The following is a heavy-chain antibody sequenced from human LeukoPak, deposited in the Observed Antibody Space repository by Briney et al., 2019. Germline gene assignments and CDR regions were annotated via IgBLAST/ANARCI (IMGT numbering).Heavy chain of an antibody. CDR1: GFTFSNYG. CDR2: ITYDGSIQ. Sequence: PGRSLRPSCAASGFTFSNYGMHWVRQAPGKGLEWGAVITYDGSIQYCADSVKGRFTISRDNSKNTLYLQMNSLRAEDTAVYYCATASGIAVADYWGQGTLVTVSS. V-gene: IGHV3-30*03. CDR3: ATASGIAVADY. J-gene: IGHJ4*02. D-gene: IGHD6-19*01.